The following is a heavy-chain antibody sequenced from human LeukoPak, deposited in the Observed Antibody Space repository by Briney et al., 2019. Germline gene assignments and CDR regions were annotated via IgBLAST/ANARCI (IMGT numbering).Heavy chain of an antibody. CDR2: TSYNGTSE. CDR3: ARAKGLAGRSLDNWFDP. V-gene: IGHV3-30*04. D-gene: IGHD1-26*01. J-gene: IGHJ5*02. CDR1: GFSFRRYD. Sequence: GGSLRLSCAASGFSFRRYDMHWVRQAPGKGLEWVASTSYNGTSELYADFVKGRFSIFRDNSSNPLSLQMDTLRPEDTAIYYCARAKGLAGRSLDNWFDPWGQGTRVIVSS.